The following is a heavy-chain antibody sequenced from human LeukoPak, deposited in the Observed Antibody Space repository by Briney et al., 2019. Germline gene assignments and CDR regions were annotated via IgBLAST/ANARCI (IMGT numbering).Heavy chain of an antibody. D-gene: IGHD2-21*02. CDR1: GFTFSSYA. CDR3: AKDRQVTAIFYYFDY. V-gene: IGHV3-23*01. J-gene: IGHJ4*02. CDR2: ISGSGGST. Sequence: LLGGSLRLSCAASGFTFSSYAMSWVRQAPGKGLEWVSAISGSGGSTYYADSVKGRFTISRDNSKNTLYLQMNSLRAEDTAVYYCAKDRQVTAIFYYFDYWGQGTLVTVSS.